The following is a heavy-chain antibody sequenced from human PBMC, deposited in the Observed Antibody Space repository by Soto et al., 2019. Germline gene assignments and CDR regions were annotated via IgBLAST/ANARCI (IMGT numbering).Heavy chain of an antibody. J-gene: IGHJ4*02. CDR1: GYTFTRYY. D-gene: IGHD4-17*01. CDR3: ARAAGYGDSFDN. CDR2: INPSGGST. Sequence: QVQLVQSGAEVKKPGASVKVSCKASGYTFTRYYIHWVRQAPGQGLEWMGIINPSGGSTSYAQKFQGRVTITRDTCTGSVYLELSSLRAEDTAVYYCARAAGYGDSFDNWGQGTLVAVSS. V-gene: IGHV1-46*01.